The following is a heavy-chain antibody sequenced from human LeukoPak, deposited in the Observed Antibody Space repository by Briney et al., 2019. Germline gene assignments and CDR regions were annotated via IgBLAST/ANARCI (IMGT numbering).Heavy chain of an antibody. D-gene: IGHD1-1*01. Sequence: GGSLRLSCAASGFTFSHHSMNWIRQAPGKGLEWVAVISYDGRVTYYADSVRGRFTISRDNSKNIQYLQMNNMTPGDTAVYFWAREMTTKGQFDSWGRGTLVTVSS. CDR3: AREMTTKGQFDS. V-gene: IGHV3-30*04. J-gene: IGHJ4*01. CDR2: ISYDGRVT. CDR1: GFTFSHHS.